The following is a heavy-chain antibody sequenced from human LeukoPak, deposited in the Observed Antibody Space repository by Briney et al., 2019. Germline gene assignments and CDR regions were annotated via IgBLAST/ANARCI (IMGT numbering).Heavy chain of an antibody. J-gene: IGHJ4*02. CDR3: ARAPGAYYDILTG. CDR1: GFTFSSYG. V-gene: IGHV3-30*03. D-gene: IGHD3-9*01. CDR2: ISYDGSNK. Sequence: GRSLRLSCAASGFTFSSYGMHWVRQAPGKGLEWVAVISYDGSNKYYADSVKGRFTISRDNSKNTLYLQMNSLRAEDTAVYYCARAPGAYYDILTGWGQGTLVTVSS.